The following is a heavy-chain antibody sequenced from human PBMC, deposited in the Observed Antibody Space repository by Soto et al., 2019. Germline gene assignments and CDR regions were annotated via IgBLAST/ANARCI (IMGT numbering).Heavy chain of an antibody. V-gene: IGHV5-51*01. CDR2: IYPGDSDT. J-gene: IGHJ6*02. Sequence: ESLKLSCKGSGYSFTSYWIGWVRQMPGKGLEWMGIIYPGDSDTRCSPSFQGQVTISADKSISTAYLQWSSLKASDTAMYYCARTSAAGKNYNGMDVWGQGTTVTVSS. D-gene: IGHD6-13*01. CDR1: GYSFTSYW. CDR3: ARTSAAGKNYNGMDV.